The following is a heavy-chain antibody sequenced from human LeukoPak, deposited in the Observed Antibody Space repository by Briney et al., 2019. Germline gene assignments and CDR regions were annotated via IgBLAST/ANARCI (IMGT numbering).Heavy chain of an antibody. Sequence: HPGGSLRLSCAASGFTFSSYGMHWVRQAPGKGLEWVAVIWYDGSNKYYADSVKGRFTISRDNSKNTLYLQMNSLRAEDTAVYYCAKAKWVAGGAFDIWGQGTMVTVSS. CDR2: IWYDGSNK. V-gene: IGHV3-33*06. CDR3: AKAKWVAGGAFDI. D-gene: IGHD6-19*01. J-gene: IGHJ3*02. CDR1: GFTFSSYG.